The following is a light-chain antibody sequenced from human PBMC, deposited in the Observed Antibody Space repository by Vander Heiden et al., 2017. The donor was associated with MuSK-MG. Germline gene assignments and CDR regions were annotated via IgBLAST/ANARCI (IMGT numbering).Light chain of an antibody. CDR1: QRVTSN. J-gene: IGKJ4*01. CDR3: QQYNNWAPVT. Sequence: EIAMTQSPATLSASPGERATLSSTASQRVTSNLAWYQQTPGQASRPLIYGASTRATGIPARFSGSGAGTEFTLTISSLQSEDVAVYYCQQYNNWAPVTFGGGTKVEIK. V-gene: IGKV3-15*01. CDR2: GAS.